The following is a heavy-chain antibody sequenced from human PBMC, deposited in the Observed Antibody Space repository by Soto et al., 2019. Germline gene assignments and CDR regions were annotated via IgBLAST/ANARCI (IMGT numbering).Heavy chain of an antibody. CDR2: IKTDGSEE. J-gene: IGHJ4*02. D-gene: IGHD3-16*02. Sequence: VVSLRLSCRTSVVTFLTYVISLLLQAPVNGLEWVANIKTDGSEEYYSDSVEGRFTMSRYNTKSSLYLQMNSLRADDKAMYYCATYHHSDCANYRFLLWGQGLLVNVSS. CDR3: ATYHHSDCANYRFLL. CDR1: VVTFLTYV. V-gene: IGHV3-7*01.